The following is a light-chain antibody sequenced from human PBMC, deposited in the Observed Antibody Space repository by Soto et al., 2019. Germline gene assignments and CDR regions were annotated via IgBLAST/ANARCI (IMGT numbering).Light chain of an antibody. CDR2: WAS. CDR3: QQYFNTPYT. J-gene: IGKJ2*01. V-gene: IGKV4-1*01. Sequence: DVVLTQSPGSLPVSLGERATINCKSSQSLLYSSNNKNYLAWYQQNPGQPPKLLIYWASTRESGVPDRFSGSGSGTDFTLTISGLQAEDVAVYYCQQYFNTPYTFGQGTKLEIK. CDR1: QSLLYSSNNKNY.